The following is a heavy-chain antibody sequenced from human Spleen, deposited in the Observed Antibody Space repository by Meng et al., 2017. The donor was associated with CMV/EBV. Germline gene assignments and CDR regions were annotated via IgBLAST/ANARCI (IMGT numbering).Heavy chain of an antibody. CDR1: STSC. V-gene: IGHV4-39*01. J-gene: IGHJ4*02. CDR3: ARSPRGGCDSTSCYTERPFDY. Sequence: STSCWGWIRQPPGNGLEWIGTIYYSGSTYYNPSLRSRVTISVDTSKNQFSLKLSSLTAADTAVYYCARSPRGGCDSTSCYTERPFDYWGQGSLVTVSS. CDR2: IYYSGST. D-gene: IGHD2-2*02.